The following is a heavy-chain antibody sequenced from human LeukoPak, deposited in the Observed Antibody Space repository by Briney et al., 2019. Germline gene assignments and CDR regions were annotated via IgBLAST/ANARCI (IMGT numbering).Heavy chain of an antibody. V-gene: IGHV4-4*07. J-gene: IGHJ3*02. Sequence: SETLSLTCTVSGGSISSYYWGWIRQPAGKGLEWIGRIYTSGSTNYNPSLKSRVTMSVDTSKNQFSLKLSSVTAADTAVYYCARDQHYYDSSGYLDAFDIWGQGTMATVSS. CDR1: GGSISSYY. CDR3: ARDQHYYDSSGYLDAFDI. CDR2: IYTSGST. D-gene: IGHD3-22*01.